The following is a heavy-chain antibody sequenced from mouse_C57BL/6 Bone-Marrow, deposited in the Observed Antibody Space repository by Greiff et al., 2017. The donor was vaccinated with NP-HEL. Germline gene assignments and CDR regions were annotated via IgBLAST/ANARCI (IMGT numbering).Heavy chain of an antibody. CDR1: FYPFPLSS. CDR3: ARHGNWDYFDY. CDR2: FYPGRGSI. V-gene: IGHV1-62-2*01. Sequence: PLASVPLSFPSSFYPFPLSSLPFLPHRSFPCLEWIWFFYPGRGSIKYNEKFKDKATLTADKSSSTVYMELSRLTSEDSAVYFCARHGNWDYFDYWGQGTTLTVSS. D-gene: IGHD4-1*01. J-gene: IGHJ2*01.